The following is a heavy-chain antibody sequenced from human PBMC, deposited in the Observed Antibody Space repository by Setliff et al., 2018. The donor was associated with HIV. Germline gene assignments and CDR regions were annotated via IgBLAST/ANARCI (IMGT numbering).Heavy chain of an antibody. Sequence: SETLSLTCSVSGGSISSSSDYWGWIRQPPGKGLEWIGSIYYSGSIYYNPSLKSRVTISVDTPNNHFSLKLSSVTAADAAVYYCARSPSYRSSWEYYFDYWGQGILVTVSS. V-gene: IGHV4-39*02. CDR3: ARSPSYRSSWEYYFDY. D-gene: IGHD6-13*01. J-gene: IGHJ4*02. CDR2: IYYSGSI. CDR1: GGSISSSSDY.